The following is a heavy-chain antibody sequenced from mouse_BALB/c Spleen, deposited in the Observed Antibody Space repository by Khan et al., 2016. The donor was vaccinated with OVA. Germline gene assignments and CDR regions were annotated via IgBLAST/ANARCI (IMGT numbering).Heavy chain of an antibody. D-gene: IGHD2-1*01. CDR1: GFTFSSFG. V-gene: IGHV5-17*02. J-gene: IGHJ1*01. Sequence: EVQLVETGGGLVQPGGSRNLSCAASGFTFSSFGMHWVRQAPKTGLEWVAYISSGSSTIYYVDTVKGRFTISRDNPKNTLFLQMTSLRSEDTAMYYCARSGGNFHWYFDVWGAGTSVTVSS. CDR2: ISSGSSTI. CDR3: ARSGGNFHWYFDV.